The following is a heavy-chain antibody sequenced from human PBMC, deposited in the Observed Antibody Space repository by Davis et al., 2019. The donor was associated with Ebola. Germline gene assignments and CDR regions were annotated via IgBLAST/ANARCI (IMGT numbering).Heavy chain of an antibody. D-gene: IGHD4-17*01. V-gene: IGHV3-53*01. J-gene: IGHJ3*02. CDR3: ARAEDDYGEYPDALDK. CDR2: IYNVYTM. CDR1: GFSVSDNY. Sequence: GGPLRPSCEASGFSVSDNYMNWVRHAPGKGLEWVSVIYNVYTMYYADSVKGRFTISRDSSMNTVYLQMSSLRAEDTAVYYCARAEDDYGEYPDALDKWGQGTVVTVSS.